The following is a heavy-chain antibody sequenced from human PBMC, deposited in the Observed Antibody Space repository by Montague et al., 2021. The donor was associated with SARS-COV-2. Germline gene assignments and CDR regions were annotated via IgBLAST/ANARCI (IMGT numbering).Heavy chain of an antibody. CDR2: IWYDGSKN. Sequence: SLRLSCAASGFTFSSYGMHWVRQAPGKWLEWVAIIWYDGSKNYYADSVKGRFTISRDNSKNTLYLQMNTLRAEDTAVYYCARDSSSGSDWYYYYGMDVWGQGTTVTVSS. V-gene: IGHV3-33*01. CDR1: GFTFSSYG. D-gene: IGHD6-13*01. CDR3: ARDSSSGSDWYYYYGMDV. J-gene: IGHJ6*02.